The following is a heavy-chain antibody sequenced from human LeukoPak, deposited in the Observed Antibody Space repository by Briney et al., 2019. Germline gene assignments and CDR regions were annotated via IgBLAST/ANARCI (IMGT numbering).Heavy chain of an antibody. V-gene: IGHV3-30*03. CDR2: VSSDGSID. D-gene: IGHD1-7*01. CDR3: TREGMGTTFSAWFDP. Sequence: GGSLRLSCAASGFSFSTYGMHWVRQAPGKGLEWVAVVSSDGSIDYYADSVRGRFTASRDNSKNTLYLQVNSLRVEDTAVYYCTREGMGTTFSAWFDPWGQGTLVTVPS. J-gene: IGHJ5*02. CDR1: GFSFSTYG.